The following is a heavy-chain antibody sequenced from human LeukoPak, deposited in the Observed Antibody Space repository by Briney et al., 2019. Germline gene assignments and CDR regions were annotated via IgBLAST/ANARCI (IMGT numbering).Heavy chain of an antibody. V-gene: IGHV3-21*01. CDR1: GFTFNTYS. CDR2: IDSSGGYM. Sequence: KTGGSLRLSCEASGFTFNTYSMNWARQAPGKGLEWVSSIDSSGGYMFYADSVKGRFTISRDNAKNSLHLQMNSLRAEDTALYYCARAHNWKYGTFEHWGQGTLVTVSS. J-gene: IGHJ4*02. D-gene: IGHD1-7*01. CDR3: ARAHNWKYGTFEH.